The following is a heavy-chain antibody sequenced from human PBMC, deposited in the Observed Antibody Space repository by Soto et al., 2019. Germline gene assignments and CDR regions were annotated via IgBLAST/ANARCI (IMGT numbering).Heavy chain of an antibody. CDR3: ARKRGMGATGAIAFDN. CDR2: IFPVFASV. J-gene: IGHJ4*02. V-gene: IGHV1-69*01. Sequence: QVQLVQSGDEVKKPGSSVKVSCQASGGTFSNHGITWVRQAPVQGWEVMGEIFPVFASVKYAQRFQGRVTITANDSTSTAFLDVSKVTHDDTAMYYCARKRGMGATGAIAFDNWGQGTLVLVSS. D-gene: IGHD1-26*01. CDR1: GGTFSNHG.